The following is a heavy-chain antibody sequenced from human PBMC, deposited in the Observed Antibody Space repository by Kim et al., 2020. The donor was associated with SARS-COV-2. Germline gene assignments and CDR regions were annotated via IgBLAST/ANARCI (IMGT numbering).Heavy chain of an antibody. V-gene: IGHV3-30*18. Sequence: GGSLRLSCAASGFTFSSYGMHWVRQAPGKGLEWVAVISYDGSNKYYADSVKGRFTISRDNSKNTLYLQMNSLRAEDTAVYYCAKDLKRLTYYYDSSGTGFYYWSQGCLVPASS. D-gene: IGHD3-22*01. CDR3: AKDLKRLTYYYDSSGTGFYY. CDR1: GFTFSSYG. J-gene: IGHJ4*02. CDR2: ISYDGSNK.